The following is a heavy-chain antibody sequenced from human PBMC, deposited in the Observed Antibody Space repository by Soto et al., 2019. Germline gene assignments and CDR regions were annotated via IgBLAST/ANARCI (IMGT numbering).Heavy chain of an antibody. CDR2: ISGSGGST. CDR1: GFTFSSYA. J-gene: IGHJ4*02. CDR3: AKVPESRVLVY. V-gene: IGHV3-23*01. D-gene: IGHD3-3*02. Sequence: GGSLRLSCAASGFTFSSYAMSWVRQAPGKGLEWVSTISGSGGSTYYADSVKGRFTISRDNSKNTLYLQMNSLRAEDTAVYYCAKVPESRVLVYWGQGTLVTVSS.